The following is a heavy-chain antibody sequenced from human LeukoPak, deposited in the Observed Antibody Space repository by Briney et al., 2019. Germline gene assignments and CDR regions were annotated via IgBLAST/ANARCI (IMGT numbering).Heavy chain of an antibody. V-gene: IGHV1-2*06. Sequence: ASVKVSCKASGYTFTGYYMHWVRQAPGQGREWMGRINPNSGSTNYAQKFQGRVTMTRDTSISTAYMELSRLRSDDTAVYYCARLISSRWYGVFDYGGQGTLVTVPS. CDR3: ARLISSRWYGVFDY. J-gene: IGHJ4*02. CDR2: INPNSGST. CDR1: GYTFTGYY. D-gene: IGHD6-13*01.